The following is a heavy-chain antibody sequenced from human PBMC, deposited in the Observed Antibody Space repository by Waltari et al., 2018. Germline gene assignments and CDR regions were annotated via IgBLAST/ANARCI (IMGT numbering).Heavy chain of an antibody. CDR3: ARDLTRIAAAGNAFVYFDY. D-gene: IGHD6-13*01. Sequence: QVQLVQSGAEVKKPGASVKVSCKASGYTFTGYYMHWVRQAPGQGLEWMGRINPNSGGTNYAQKFQGGVTMTRDTSISTAYMELSRLRSDDTAVYYCARDLTRIAAAGNAFVYFDYWGQGTLVTVSS. V-gene: IGHV1-2*06. CDR1: GYTFTGYY. CDR2: INPNSGGT. J-gene: IGHJ4*02.